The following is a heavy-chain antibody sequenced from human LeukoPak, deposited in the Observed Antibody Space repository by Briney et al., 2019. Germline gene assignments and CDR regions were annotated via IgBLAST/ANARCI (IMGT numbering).Heavy chain of an antibody. CDR3: ARGRVATTSYYYYGMDA. J-gene: IGHJ6*04. CDR1: GYSISSGYY. Sequence: SETLSLTCAVSGYSISSGYYWGWIRQPPGKGLEWIGYIYYSGSTNYNPSLKSRVTIPVDTSKNQFSLKLSSVTAADTAVYYCARGRVATTSYYYYGMDAWGKGTTVTVSS. D-gene: IGHD5-12*01. CDR2: IYYSGST. V-gene: IGHV4-61*01.